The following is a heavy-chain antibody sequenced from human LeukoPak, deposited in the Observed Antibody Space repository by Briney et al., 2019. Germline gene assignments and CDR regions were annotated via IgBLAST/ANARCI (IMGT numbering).Heavy chain of an antibody. Sequence: SETLSLTCTVSGGSISSSSYYWGWIRQPPGKGLGWIGSIYYSGSTYYNPSLKSRVTISVDTSKNQFSLKLSSVTAADTAVYYCARRGPSGFSSSGSFDIWGQGTMVTVSS. J-gene: IGHJ3*02. V-gene: IGHV4-39*01. CDR3: ARRGPSGFSSSGSFDI. D-gene: IGHD6-6*01. CDR2: IYYSGST. CDR1: GGSISSSSYY.